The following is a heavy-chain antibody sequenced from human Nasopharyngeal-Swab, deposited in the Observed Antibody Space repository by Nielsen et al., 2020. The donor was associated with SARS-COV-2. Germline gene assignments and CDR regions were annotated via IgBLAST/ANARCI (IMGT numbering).Heavy chain of an antibody. CDR2: IYYSGST. CDR3: ARLYAGYYDSSGYFSGRAFDI. V-gene: IGHV4-39*01. CDR1: GGSISSSSYY. Sequence: SETLSLTCTVSGGSISSSSYYWGWIRQPPGKGLEWIGSIYYSGSTYYNPSLKSRVTISVATSKNQFSLKLSSVTAADTAVYYCARLYAGYYDSSGYFSGRAFDIWGQGTMVTVSS. D-gene: IGHD3-22*01. J-gene: IGHJ3*02.